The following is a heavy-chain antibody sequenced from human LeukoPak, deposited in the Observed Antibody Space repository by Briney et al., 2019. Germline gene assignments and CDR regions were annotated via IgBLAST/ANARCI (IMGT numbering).Heavy chain of an antibody. V-gene: IGHV3-33*01. D-gene: IGHD3-22*01. J-gene: IGHJ1*01. CDR2: IWYDGSNK. CDR1: GFTFSTYG. Sequence: GRSLRLSCAASGFTFSTYGMHWVRQAPGKGLEWVAVIWYDGSNKYYAGSVKGRFTISRDNSKNTLYLQMNSLRAEDTAVYYCARDGTYYYDSSGYYAEYFQHWGQGTLVTVSS. CDR3: ARDGTYYYDSSGYYAEYFQH.